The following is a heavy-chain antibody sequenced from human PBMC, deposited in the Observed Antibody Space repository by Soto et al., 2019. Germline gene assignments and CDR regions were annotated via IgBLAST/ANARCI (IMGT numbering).Heavy chain of an antibody. CDR3: ARMYYDFWSGYYGGDYYYYGMDV. Sequence: QVQLVQSGAEVKKPGASVKVSCKASGYTFTSYGISWVRQAPGQGLEWMGWISAYNGNTNYAQKLQGRVTMTTDTSTSTAYMELRSLRSDDTAVYYCARMYYDFWSGYYGGDYYYYGMDVWGQGTTVTVSS. D-gene: IGHD3-3*01. CDR1: GYTFTSYG. V-gene: IGHV1-18*01. CDR2: ISAYNGNT. J-gene: IGHJ6*02.